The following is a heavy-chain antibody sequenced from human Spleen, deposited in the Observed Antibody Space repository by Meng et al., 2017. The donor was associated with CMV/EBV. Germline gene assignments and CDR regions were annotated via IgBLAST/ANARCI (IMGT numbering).Heavy chain of an antibody. CDR1: GYTFTTYD. Sequence: ASVKVSCKASGYTFTTYDINWVRQASGQGLEWMGWISAYNGNTNYAQKLQGRVTMTRDTSISTAYMELSRLRSDDTAVYYCARAAQYSGSYNDAFDIWGQGTMVTVSS. CDR2: ISAYNGNT. J-gene: IGHJ3*02. CDR3: ARAAQYSGSYNDAFDI. V-gene: IGHV1-18*01. D-gene: IGHD1-26*01.